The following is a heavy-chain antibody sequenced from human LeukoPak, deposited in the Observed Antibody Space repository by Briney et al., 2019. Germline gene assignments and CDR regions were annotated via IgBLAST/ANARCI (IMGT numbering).Heavy chain of an antibody. J-gene: IGHJ6*03. V-gene: IGHV1-18*01. Sequence: VTVXCTASGYXFXTHGVNWVRQAPGQGGEWIGWTNAYTDNTNYPQKLQDRVTMPTDTSTSTAYLELRDLRSDDSAVYYCATRTSILGTSYYYYSMDVWGKGTTVTVSS. CDR3: ATRTSILGTSYYYYSMDV. D-gene: IGHD2-15*01. CDR1: GYXFXTHG. CDR2: TNAYTDNT.